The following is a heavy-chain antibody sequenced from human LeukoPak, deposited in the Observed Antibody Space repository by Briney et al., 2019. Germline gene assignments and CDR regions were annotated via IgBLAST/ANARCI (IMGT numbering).Heavy chain of an antibody. J-gene: IGHJ4*02. D-gene: IGHD3-22*01. CDR2: IYTSGST. CDR3: AREGLYDSSGYIDY. Sequence: LSETLSLTCTVSGGSISSYYWSWIRQPAGKGLEWIGRIYTSGSTNYNPSLKSRVTMSVDTSKNQFSLKLSSVTAADTAVYYCAREGLYDSSGYIDYWGQGTLVTVSS. CDR1: GGSISSYY. V-gene: IGHV4-4*07.